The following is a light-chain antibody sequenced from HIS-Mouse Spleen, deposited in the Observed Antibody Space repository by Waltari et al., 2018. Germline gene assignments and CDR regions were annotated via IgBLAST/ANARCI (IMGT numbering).Light chain of an antibody. CDR1: QSVSSN. CDR2: GAS. CDR3: QQYNNWPRT. V-gene: IGKV3-15*01. Sequence: EIVMTHSPATLSVSPGESATLSCRASQSVSSNLAWYQQKPGQAPRLLIYGASARATGIPARFSGSGSGTEFTLTISSLQSEDFAVYYCQQYNNWPRTFGQGTKVEIK. J-gene: IGKJ1*01.